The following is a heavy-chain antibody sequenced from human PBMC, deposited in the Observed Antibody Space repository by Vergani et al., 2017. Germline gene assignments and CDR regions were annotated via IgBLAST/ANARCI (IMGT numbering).Heavy chain of an antibody. J-gene: IGHJ4*02. CDR3: AGLSYDTTPYLQGGYEC. CDR2: ISGTAGSP. Sequence: EVKVLESGGGLVQPGGSLRLSCAGSGFPYNQYGMSWVRQAPGRGLDWVSSISGTAGSPMYAESVKGRFTVSRDNSKNMLYLQMNSLRAEDTAVYYCAGLSYDTTPYLQGGYECWGQGTLVYGSS. V-gene: IGHV3-23*01. CDR1: GFPYNQYG. D-gene: IGHD3-22*01.